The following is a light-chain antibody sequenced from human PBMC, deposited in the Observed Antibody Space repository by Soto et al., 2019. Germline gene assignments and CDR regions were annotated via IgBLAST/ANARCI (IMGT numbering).Light chain of an antibody. CDR2: GAS. CDR1: QSVSSN. V-gene: IGKV3-15*01. J-gene: IGKJ2*01. CDR3: QQYNSWPQT. Sequence: EIVMTQSQATLSVSPGARATLSCRASQSVSSNLAWYQQKPGQAPRLLINGASTRATGIPARFSGSGSGTEFTLTISSLQSEDFAVYYCQQYNSWPQTFGQGTKLDIK.